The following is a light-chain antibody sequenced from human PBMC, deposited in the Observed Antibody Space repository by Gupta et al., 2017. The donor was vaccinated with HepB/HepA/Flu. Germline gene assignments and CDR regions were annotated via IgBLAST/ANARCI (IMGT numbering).Light chain of an antibody. J-gene: IGLJ1*01. CDR2: SNN. V-gene: IGLV1-44*01. CDR3: AAWDDSLKVYV. Sequence: QSGLTQPPSASGTPGQRVTISCSGSSSNIGRDSVNWYHHLPGTAPKLLIYSNNQRPSGVPDRFSGSKSGTSASLAISGLQSEDEADYFCAAWDDSLKVYVFGSGTKVNVV. CDR1: SSNIGRDS.